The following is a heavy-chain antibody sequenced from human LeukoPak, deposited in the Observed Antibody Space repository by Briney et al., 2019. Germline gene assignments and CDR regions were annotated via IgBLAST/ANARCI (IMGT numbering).Heavy chain of an antibody. CDR1: GGTFSSYA. V-gene: IGHV1-69*05. CDR2: IIPIFGTA. D-gene: IGHD4-17*01. CDR3: ARDLWASPDYGDYSDF. J-gene: IGHJ4*02. Sequence: SVKVSCKASGGTFSSYAISWVRQAPGQGLEWMGGIIPIFGTANYAQKFQGRVTITTDESTSTAYMELSSLRSEDTAVYYCARDLWASPDYGDYSDFWGQGTLVTVSS.